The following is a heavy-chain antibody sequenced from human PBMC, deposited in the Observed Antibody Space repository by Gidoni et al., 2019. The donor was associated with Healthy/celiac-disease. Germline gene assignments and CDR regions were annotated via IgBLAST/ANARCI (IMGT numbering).Heavy chain of an antibody. V-gene: IGHV3-15*01. CDR2: SKSKTDGGTT. CDR3: TTSGAVAAVFDY. Sequence: EVQLVESGGGLVKPGGSLRLSCDASGFPFSNAWLSWVRQAPGKGLGWVCRSKSKTDGGTTDYAAPVKGRFTISRDDSKNTLYLQMNSLKTEDTAVYYCTTSGAVAAVFDYWGQGTLVTVSS. J-gene: IGHJ4*02. CDR1: GFPFSNAW. D-gene: IGHD6-19*01.